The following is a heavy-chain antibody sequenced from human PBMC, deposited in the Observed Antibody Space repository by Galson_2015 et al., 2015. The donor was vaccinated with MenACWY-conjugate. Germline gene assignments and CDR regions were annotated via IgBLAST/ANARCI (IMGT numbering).Heavy chain of an antibody. V-gene: IGHV1-18*04. Sequence: SVKVSCKASGYTFSNYGITWVRQAPGQGLEWMGWISAYNGNRHSIQKFQDRLTMTTDTSTSTAYMELTNLRSDDTAVYYCARSLWTSSVPHDAFEIWGQGTMVTVSS. CDR1: GYTFSNYG. J-gene: IGHJ3*02. CDR2: ISAYNGNR. CDR3: ARSLWTSSVPHDAFEI. D-gene: IGHD1-1*01.